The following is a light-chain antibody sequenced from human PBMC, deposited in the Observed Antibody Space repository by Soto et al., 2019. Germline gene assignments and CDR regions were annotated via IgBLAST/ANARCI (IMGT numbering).Light chain of an antibody. CDR3: SSYTTTSAVA. CDR2: DVT. CDR1: SSDVGGYNY. J-gene: IGLJ2*01. V-gene: IGLV2-14*03. Sequence: QSALTQPASVSGSPGQWITISCTGTSSDVGGYNYVSWYQQHPGKAPKLIIYDVTNRPSGVSYRFSGSKSGNMASLTISGLQAEDEADYYCSSYTTTSAVAFGGGTKVTVL.